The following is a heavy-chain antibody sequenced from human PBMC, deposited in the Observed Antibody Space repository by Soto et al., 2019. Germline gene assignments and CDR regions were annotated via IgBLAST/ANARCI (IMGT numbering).Heavy chain of an antibody. V-gene: IGHV3-23*01. CDR2: ISGSGGST. CDR3: AKDMSYHSALYFDY. D-gene: IGHD1-26*01. CDR1: GFTFSSYA. J-gene: IGHJ4*02. Sequence: VGSLRLSCAASGFTFSSYAMSWVRQAPGKGLEWVSAISGSGGSTYYADSVKGRFTISRDNSKNTLYLQMNSLRAEDTAVYYCAKDMSYHSALYFDYWGQGTLVTVSS.